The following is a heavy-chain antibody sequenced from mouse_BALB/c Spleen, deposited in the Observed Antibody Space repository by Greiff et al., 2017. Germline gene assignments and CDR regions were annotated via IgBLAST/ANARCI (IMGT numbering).Heavy chain of an antibody. V-gene: IGHV3-8*02. CDR3: ARYKANWDGFDY. Sequence: EVKLMESGPSLVKPSQTLSLTCSVTGDSITSGYWNWIRKFPGNKLEYMGYISYSGSTYYNPSLKSRISITRDTSKNQYYLQLNSVTTEDTATYYCARYKANWDGFDYWGQGTTLTVSS. CDR2: ISYSGST. D-gene: IGHD4-1*01. CDR1: GDSITSGY. J-gene: IGHJ2*01.